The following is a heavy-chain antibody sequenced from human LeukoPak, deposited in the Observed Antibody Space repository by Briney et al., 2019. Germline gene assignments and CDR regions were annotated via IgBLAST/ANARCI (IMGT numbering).Heavy chain of an antibody. D-gene: IGHD3-10*01. CDR2: INTDGSTT. CDR3: ARDSTYYYGSGSYAYYYYGMDV. V-gene: IGHV3-74*01. J-gene: IGHJ6*02. Sequence: GGSLRLSCAASGFTFSRYWMHWVRQTPGKGLVWVSRINTDGSTTNYADSVRGRFTISRDNSKNTLYLQMNSLRAEDTAVYYCARDSTYYYGSGSYAYYYYGMDVWGQGTTVTVSS. CDR1: GFTFSRYW.